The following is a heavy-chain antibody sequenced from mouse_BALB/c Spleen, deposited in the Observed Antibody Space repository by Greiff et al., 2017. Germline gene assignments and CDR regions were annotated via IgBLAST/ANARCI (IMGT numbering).Heavy chain of an antibody. V-gene: IGHV1S81*02. CDR3: ARGITTVEENYFDY. CDR2: INPSNGRT. Sequence: QVQLQQPGAELVKPGASVKLSCKASGYTFTSYWMHWVKQRPGQGLEWIGEINPSNGRTNYNEKFKSKATLTVDKSSSTAYMQLSSLTSEDSAVYYCARGITTVEENYFDYWGQGTTLTVSS. D-gene: IGHD1-1*01. J-gene: IGHJ2*01. CDR1: GYTFTSYW.